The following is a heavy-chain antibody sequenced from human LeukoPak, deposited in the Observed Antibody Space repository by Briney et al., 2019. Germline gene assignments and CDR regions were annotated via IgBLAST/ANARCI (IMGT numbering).Heavy chain of an antibody. J-gene: IGHJ4*02. CDR2: ISSSSSYI. Sequence: PGGSLRLSCAASGFTFSSYSMNWVRQAPGKGLEWVSSISSSSSYIYYADSVKGRFTISRDNAKNSLYLQMNSLRAEDTAVYYCARSHYYDSSGYSPSYYFDYWGQGTLVTVSS. CDR3: ARSHYYDSSGYSPSYYFDY. V-gene: IGHV3-21*01. CDR1: GFTFSSYS. D-gene: IGHD3-22*01.